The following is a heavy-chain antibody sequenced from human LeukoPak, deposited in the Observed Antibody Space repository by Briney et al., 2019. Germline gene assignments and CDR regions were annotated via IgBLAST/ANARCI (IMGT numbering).Heavy chain of an antibody. CDR2: IWYDGSNK. J-gene: IGHJ4*02. CDR1: GFTFSSYG. CDR3: ASPSTGVVVDY. V-gene: IGHV3-33*01. D-gene: IGHD3-3*01. Sequence: GGSLRLSCAASGFTFSSYGMHWVRQAPGKGLEWVAVIWYDGSNKYYADSVKGRFTISRDNSKNTLYLQMNSLRAEDTAVYYCASPSTGVVVDYWGQGTLVTVSS.